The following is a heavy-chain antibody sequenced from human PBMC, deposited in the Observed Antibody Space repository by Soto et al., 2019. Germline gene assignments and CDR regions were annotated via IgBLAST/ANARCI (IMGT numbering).Heavy chain of an antibody. Sequence: EVQLVESGGGLVKPGGSLRLSCAASAFTFNNAWMNWVRQAPGKGLEWVGRIKSKTDGGTTDYAAPVKGRFIISRYESKNTLYLQMTSLKTEDTAVYYCTTDTRWAVAGSPTQDSWGQGTLVTVSS. V-gene: IGHV3-15*07. CDR1: AFTFNNAW. CDR2: IKSKTDGGTT. CDR3: TTDTRWAVAGSPTQDS. J-gene: IGHJ4*02. D-gene: IGHD6-19*01.